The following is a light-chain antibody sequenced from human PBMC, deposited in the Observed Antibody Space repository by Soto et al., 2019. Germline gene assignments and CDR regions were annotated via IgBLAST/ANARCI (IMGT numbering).Light chain of an antibody. CDR2: DDS. Sequence: SYELTQPPSVSVAPGQTARITCGGDNIGTKSVHWYQQKPGQAPVLVVYDDSDRPSGIPERFSGSISGNTATLTISRVEAGDEADYYCQVWDIRSDHPVVFGGGTKLTVL. CDR3: QVWDIRSDHPVV. J-gene: IGLJ2*01. V-gene: IGLV3-21*02. CDR1: NIGTKS.